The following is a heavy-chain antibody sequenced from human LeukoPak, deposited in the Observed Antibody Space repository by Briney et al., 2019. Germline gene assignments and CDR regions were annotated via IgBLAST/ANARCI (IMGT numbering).Heavy chain of an antibody. J-gene: IGHJ4*02. D-gene: IGHD5-12*01. CDR2: ISSSSTYI. CDR3: ARDRSGFSGYDFFDY. V-gene: IGHV3-21*01. Sequence: GGSLRLSCSASGFTFEKYGMNWVRQAPGEGLEWVSSISSSSTYIYYADSLKGRFTISRDNAKNSLYLQMNSLRAEDTAVYYCARDRSGFSGYDFFDYWGQGTLVTVSS. CDR1: GFTFEKYG.